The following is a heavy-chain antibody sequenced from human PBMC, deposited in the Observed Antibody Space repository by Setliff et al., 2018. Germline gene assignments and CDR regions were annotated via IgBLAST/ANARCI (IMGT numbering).Heavy chain of an antibody. CDR2: IIPMFGTT. CDR1: GGTFKNYG. J-gene: IGHJ6*04. V-gene: IGHV1-69*13. Sequence: ASVKVSCKASGGTFKNYGINWVRQAPGQGLEWMGGIIPMFGTTNYARKFQGRVTITADESTSTAYMELSSLKSDDTAVYYCARGTDYHGSGSYWAKDVWGKGTTVTVSS. CDR3: ARGTDYHGSGSYWAKDV. D-gene: IGHD3-10*01.